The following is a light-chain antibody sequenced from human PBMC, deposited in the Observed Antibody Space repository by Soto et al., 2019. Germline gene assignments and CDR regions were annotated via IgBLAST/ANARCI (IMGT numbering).Light chain of an antibody. CDR2: EVS. V-gene: IGLV2-14*01. CDR1: SSDVGGYNY. Sequence: QSVLTQPASVSGSPGQSITISCTGTSSDVGGYNYVSWYQQHPGKAPKLMIYEVSNRPSGVSNRFSGSKSGNTASLTISGLQAEDEADYYCSSYTSSSTPFYVFGTGTKV. J-gene: IGLJ1*01. CDR3: SSYTSSSTPFYV.